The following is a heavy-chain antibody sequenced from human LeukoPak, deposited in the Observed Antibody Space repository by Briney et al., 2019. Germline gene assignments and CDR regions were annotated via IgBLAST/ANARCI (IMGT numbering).Heavy chain of an antibody. Sequence: PGGSLRLSCAASGFTFSSYWMNWARQAPGKGLEWVASINHNGNVNYYVDSVKGRFTISRDNAKNTLYLQMNSLRAEDTAVYYCARERGGATSFDYWGQGTLVTVSS. CDR2: INHNGNVN. V-gene: IGHV3-7*01. J-gene: IGHJ4*02. D-gene: IGHD1-26*01. CDR1: GFTFSSYW. CDR3: ARERGGATSFDY.